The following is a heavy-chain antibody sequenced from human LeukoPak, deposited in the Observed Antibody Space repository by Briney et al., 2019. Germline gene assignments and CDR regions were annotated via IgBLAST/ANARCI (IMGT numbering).Heavy chain of an antibody. CDR1: GGSISSRSFY. V-gene: IGHV4-39*01. D-gene: IGHD3-22*01. J-gene: IGHJ3*02. CDR3: ARSRDSSGYSADAFDT. CDR2: ISYSGSS. Sequence: SETLSLTCTVSGGSISSRSFYWGCIRQPPGKGLGWIGSISYSGSSYYNPSLKSRVTISVDTSKNQFSLKLSSVTAADTAVYYCARSRDSSGYSADAFDTWGQGTLVTVS.